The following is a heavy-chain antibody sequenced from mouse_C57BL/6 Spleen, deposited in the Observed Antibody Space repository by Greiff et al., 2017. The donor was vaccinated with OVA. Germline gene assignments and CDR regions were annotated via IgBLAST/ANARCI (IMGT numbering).Heavy chain of an antibody. CDR1: GFTFSDYY. CDR2: INYDGSST. D-gene: IGHD2-1*01. J-gene: IGHJ4*01. CDR3: ARGEDYYAHEGYYYAMDY. V-gene: IGHV5-16*01. Sequence: EVKLVESEGGLVQPGSSMKLSCTASGFTFSDYYMAWVRQVPEKGLEWVANINYDGSSTYYLDSLKSRFIISRDNAKNILYLQMSSLKSEDTATYYCARGEDYYAHEGYYYAMDYWGQGTSVTVSS.